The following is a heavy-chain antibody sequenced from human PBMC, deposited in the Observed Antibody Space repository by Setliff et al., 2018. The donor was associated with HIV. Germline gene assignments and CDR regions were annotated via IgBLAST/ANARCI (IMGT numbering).Heavy chain of an antibody. CDR3: ARRIDNSGSFPDKNWFDT. Sequence: SETLSLTCTVSGGSISSYCWNWIRQSPGRGLEWIGFIFSSGSTKYNPSLQSRVTMSIDTSKNQFSLKLTSVTAAATAVYYCARRIDNSGSFPDKNWFDTWGQGSLVTVSS. J-gene: IGHJ5*02. CDR2: IFSSGST. V-gene: IGHV4-4*09. CDR1: GGSISSYC. D-gene: IGHD3-10*01.